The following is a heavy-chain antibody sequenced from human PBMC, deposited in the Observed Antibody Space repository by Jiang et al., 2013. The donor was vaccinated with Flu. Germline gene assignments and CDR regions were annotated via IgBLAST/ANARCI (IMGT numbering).Heavy chain of an antibody. CDR1: GYTFTNYY. Sequence: SGAEVKKPGASVKVSCKASGYTFTNYYMHWVRQAPGQGFEWMAIINPSDGSTSYAQKFQDRVTMTSDTSTSTLYMELSSLRSEDTAIYYCARDAQAPPHDSRHFDWWGQGTLVTVSS. V-gene: IGHV1-46*01. D-gene: IGHD3-22*01. J-gene: IGHJ4*02. CDR3: ARDAQAPPHDSRHFDW. CDR2: INPSDGST.